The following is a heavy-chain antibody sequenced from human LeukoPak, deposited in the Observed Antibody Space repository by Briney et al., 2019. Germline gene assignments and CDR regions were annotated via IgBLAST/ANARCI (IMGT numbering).Heavy chain of an antibody. CDR1: GGSISSSSYY. D-gene: IGHD6-19*01. CDR3: TKGAGPPWFDP. CDR2: IYYSGST. Sequence: SESPSLTCTVSGGSISSSSYYSGWIRQPPGNGLEWIGSIYYSGSTYYNPSLKSRVTISVDTSKNQFSLKRSSVTAADTAVYYCTKGAGPPWFDPWRQGTLVTVSS. V-gene: IGHV4-39*05. J-gene: IGHJ5*02.